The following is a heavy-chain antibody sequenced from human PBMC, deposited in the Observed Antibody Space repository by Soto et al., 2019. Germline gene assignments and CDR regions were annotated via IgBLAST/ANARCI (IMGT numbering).Heavy chain of an antibody. D-gene: IGHD3-16*01. CDR2: TYYRSKWYN. CDR1: GDSVSSNSAA. J-gene: IGHJ6*02. CDR3: AREKGAHYYSYGMDV. Sequence: PSQTLSLTCAISGDSVSSNSAAWSWIRQSPSRGLEWLGRTYYRSKWYNDYAVSVKSRITINPDTSKNKFSLQLNSVTPEDTAVYSRAREKGAHYYSYGMDVWGQGPTVTVSS. V-gene: IGHV6-1*01.